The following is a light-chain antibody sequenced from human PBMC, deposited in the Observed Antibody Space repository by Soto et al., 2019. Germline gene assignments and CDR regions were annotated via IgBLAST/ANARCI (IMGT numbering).Light chain of an antibody. CDR3: LQDNSYPRT. J-gene: IGKJ1*01. V-gene: IGKV1-6*01. CDR1: QGIRDE. Sequence: AIQLTQSPSSLSASLGDRVSITCRASQGIRDELGWYQQRPGAAPMLLIYGASTLQTGVPSRFGGSGSGTDFTLTISSLQPEDFATYYCLQDNSYPRTFGQGTKVEL. CDR2: GAS.